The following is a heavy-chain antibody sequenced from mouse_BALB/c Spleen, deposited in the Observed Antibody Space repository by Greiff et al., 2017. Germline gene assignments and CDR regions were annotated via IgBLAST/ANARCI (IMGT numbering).Heavy chain of an antibody. V-gene: IGHV5-12-2*01. J-gene: IGHJ1*01. CDR2: ISNGGGST. CDR3: ARQETARDWYFDV. D-gene: IGHD1-2*01. Sequence: EVQRVESGGGLVQPGGSLKLSCAASGFTFSSYTMSWVRQTPEKRLEWVAYISNGGGSTYYPDTVKGRFTISRDNAKNTLYLQMSSLKSEDTAMYYCARQETARDWYFDVWGAGTTVTVSS. CDR1: GFTFSSYT.